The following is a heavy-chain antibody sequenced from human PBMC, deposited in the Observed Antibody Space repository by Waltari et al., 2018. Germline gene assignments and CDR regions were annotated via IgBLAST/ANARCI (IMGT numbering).Heavy chain of an antibody. CDR2: INPNSGGT. CDR1: GYTFTGYY. CDR3: ACSMIVVRYYYGMDV. Sequence: QVQLVQSGAEVKKPGASVKVSCKASGYTFTGYYMHWVRQAPGQGLEWMGWINPNSGGTNDAQKFQGRVTMTRDTSISTAYMELSRLRSDDTAVYYCACSMIVVRYYYGMDVWGQGTTVTVSS. V-gene: IGHV1-2*02. J-gene: IGHJ6*02. D-gene: IGHD2-2*01.